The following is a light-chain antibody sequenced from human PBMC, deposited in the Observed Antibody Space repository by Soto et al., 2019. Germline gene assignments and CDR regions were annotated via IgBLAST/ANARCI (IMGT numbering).Light chain of an antibody. CDR1: SSNIGSNT. Sequence: QSALTQPPSASGTPGQRVTISCSGSSSNIGSNTVTWFQQLPLTAPKLLIYSHNQRPSGVPDRFSGSKSGTSASLAISGLHSEDEADYYCAAWDDSLNGYVFGTGTKLTVL. CDR3: AAWDDSLNGYV. J-gene: IGLJ1*01. V-gene: IGLV1-44*01. CDR2: SHN.